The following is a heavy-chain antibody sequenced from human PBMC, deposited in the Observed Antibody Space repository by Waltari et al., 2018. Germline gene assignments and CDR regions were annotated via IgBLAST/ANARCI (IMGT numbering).Heavy chain of an antibody. D-gene: IGHD2-2*01. Sequence: QVQLVQSGYELKKPGASVTVSCKASGSTFTNYAINWLRQAPGQGLELMGWINNNTGNPTDDTASPGPFVITLLPSVSLAYLQINSLKANDTAVSYCAREVVPAATIVVNWFDPWGQRTLVTVSS. V-gene: IGHV7-4-1*04. J-gene: IGHJ5*02. CDR3: AREVVPAATIVVNWFDP. CDR1: GSTFTNYA. CDR2: INNNTGNP.